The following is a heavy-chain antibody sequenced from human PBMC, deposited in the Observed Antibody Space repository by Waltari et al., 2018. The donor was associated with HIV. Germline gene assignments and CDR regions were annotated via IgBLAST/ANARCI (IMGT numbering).Heavy chain of an antibody. J-gene: IGHJ4*02. V-gene: IGHV4-61*01. Sequence: QVQLQESGPGLVKPSETLSLTCTVSGGSVSRGSYYWSWIRQPPGKGLAWIGYIYYSGRTTHNPPLQSRVTISVDTSKNQFSLKLSSVTAADTAVYYCASGTTALGIPYWRQGTLVTVSS. D-gene: IGHD4-4*01. CDR2: IYYSGRT. CDR1: GGSVSRGSYY. CDR3: ASGTTALGIPY.